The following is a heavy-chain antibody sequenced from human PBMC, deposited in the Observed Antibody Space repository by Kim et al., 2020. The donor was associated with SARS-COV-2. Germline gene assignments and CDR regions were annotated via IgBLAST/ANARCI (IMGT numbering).Heavy chain of an antibody. J-gene: IGHJ3*02. D-gene: IGHD6-19*01. Sequence: NPSLKSRVTISVDTSKNQFSLKLSSVTAADTAVYYCARQGVAGEGDAFDIWGQGTMVTVSS. CDR3: ARQGVAGEGDAFDI. V-gene: IGHV4-39*01.